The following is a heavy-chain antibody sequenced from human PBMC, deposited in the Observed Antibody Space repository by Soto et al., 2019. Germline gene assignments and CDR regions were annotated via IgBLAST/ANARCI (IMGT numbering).Heavy chain of an antibody. CDR1: GFTFSSYH. CDR2: IWNDESNK. V-gene: IGHV3-33*01. CDR3: ARIGSWALNFDY. D-gene: IGHD6-13*01. J-gene: IGHJ4*02. Sequence: QVQLVESGGGVVQPGRSLRLSCAASGFTFSSYHMHWVRQAPGKGLEWVAVIWNDESNKFYADSVKGRFTISRDNSKHMLWLQMNSLRVEDTAVYYCARIGSWALNFDYWGQGTLVIVSS.